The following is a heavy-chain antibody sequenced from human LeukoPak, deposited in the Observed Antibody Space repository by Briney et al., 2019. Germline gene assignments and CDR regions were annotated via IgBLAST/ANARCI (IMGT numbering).Heavy chain of an antibody. Sequence: GGSLRLXCAASGFTFDDYAMHWVRQAPGKGLEWVSGISWNSGSIGYADSVKGRFTISRDNAKNSLYLQMNSLRAEDMALYYCAKDIDSSSWPDAFDIWGQGTMVTVSS. CDR2: ISWNSGSI. D-gene: IGHD6-13*01. J-gene: IGHJ3*02. CDR3: AKDIDSSSWPDAFDI. CDR1: GFTFDDYA. V-gene: IGHV3-9*03.